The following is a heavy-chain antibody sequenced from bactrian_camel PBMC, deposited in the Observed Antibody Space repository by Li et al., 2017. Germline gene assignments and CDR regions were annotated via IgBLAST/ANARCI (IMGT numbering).Heavy chain of an antibody. J-gene: IGHJ6*01. CDR2: IYTGGGTT. D-gene: IGHD4*01. CDR1: GYTYSTFSSLYINC. Sequence: HVQLVESGGGSVQAGESLRLSCVASGYTYSTFSSLYINCVGWFRQAPGKERELVAAIYTGGGTTYYTDSVKGRFTASRDNAKNTVYLQMNSLKSEDTALYYCVRDYKSGDYRGDFGYWGQGTQVTVS. V-gene: IGHV3S54*01. CDR3: VRDYKSGDYRGDFGY.